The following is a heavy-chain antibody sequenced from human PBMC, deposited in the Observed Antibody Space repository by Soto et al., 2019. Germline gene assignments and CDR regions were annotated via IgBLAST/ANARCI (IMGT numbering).Heavy chain of an antibody. V-gene: IGHV1-8*01. CDR2: MNPNSGNT. CDR3: AREKTTRGMDV. D-gene: IGHD1-1*01. J-gene: IGHJ6*02. Sequence: QVQLVQSGAEVKKPGASVKVSCKASGYTFTSYDINWVRQATGQGLEWMGWMNPNSGNTGYAQKCQGRATMTRNTSITTAYMELSSLGSEDTAVYYCAREKTTRGMDVWGQGTTVTVSS. CDR1: GYTFTSYD.